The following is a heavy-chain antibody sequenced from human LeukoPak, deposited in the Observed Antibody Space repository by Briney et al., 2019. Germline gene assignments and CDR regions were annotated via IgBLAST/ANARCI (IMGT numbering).Heavy chain of an antibody. CDR2: IIPIFGTA. Sequence: RASVKVSCKASGGTFSSYAISWVRQAPGQGLEWMGGIIPIFGTANYAQRFQGRVTITADESTSTAYMELSSLRSEDTAVYYCAIKGMTTVVTPEGANFDYWGQGTLVTVSS. CDR3: AIKGMTTVVTPEGANFDY. D-gene: IGHD4-23*01. V-gene: IGHV1-69*13. CDR1: GGTFSSYA. J-gene: IGHJ4*02.